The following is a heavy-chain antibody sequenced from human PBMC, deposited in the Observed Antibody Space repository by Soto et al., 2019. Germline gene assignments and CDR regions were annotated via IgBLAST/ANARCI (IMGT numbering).Heavy chain of an antibody. CDR3: AIDAKYYYGSGSTFDP. V-gene: IGHV3-21*01. CDR2: ISSSSSYI. Sequence: GGSLRLSCAASGFTFSSYSMNWVRQAPGKGLEWVSSISSSSSYIYYADSVKGRLTISRDNAKNSLYLQMNSLRAEDTAVYYCAIDAKYYYGSGSTFDPWGQGTLVTVSS. J-gene: IGHJ5*02. CDR1: GFTFSSYS. D-gene: IGHD3-10*01.